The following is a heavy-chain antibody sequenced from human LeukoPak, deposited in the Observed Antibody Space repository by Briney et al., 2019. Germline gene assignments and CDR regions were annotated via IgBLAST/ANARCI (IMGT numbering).Heavy chain of an antibody. Sequence: GESLKTSCKGSGHIFTTYWIGWVRQMPGKGLEWMGIIYPGDSDTKYSPSFQGQVTISADKSITTAYLQWSSLKASDTAMYYCASSSGYYYGAFDIWGQGTMVTVSS. CDR1: GHIFTTYW. D-gene: IGHD3-22*01. CDR3: ASSSGYYYGAFDI. V-gene: IGHV5-51*01. J-gene: IGHJ3*02. CDR2: IYPGDSDT.